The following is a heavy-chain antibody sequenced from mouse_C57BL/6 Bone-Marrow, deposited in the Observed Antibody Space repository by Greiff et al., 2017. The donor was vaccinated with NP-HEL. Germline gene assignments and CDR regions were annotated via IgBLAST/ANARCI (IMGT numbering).Heavy chain of an antibody. Sequence: EVQGVESGGDLVKPGGSLKLSCAASGFTFSSYGMSWVRQTPDKRLEWVATISSGGSYTYYPDSVKGRFTISRDNAKNTLYLQMSSLKSEDTAMYYCARHATVVATEGYYFDYWGQGTTLTVSS. D-gene: IGHD1-1*01. CDR1: GFTFSSYG. J-gene: IGHJ2*01. CDR3: ARHATVVATEGYYFDY. CDR2: ISSGGSYT. V-gene: IGHV5-6*01.